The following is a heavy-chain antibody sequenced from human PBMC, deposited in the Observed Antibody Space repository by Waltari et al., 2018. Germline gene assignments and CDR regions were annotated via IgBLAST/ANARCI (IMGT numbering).Heavy chain of an antibody. CDR1: GYTFTDYY. J-gene: IGHJ3*02. V-gene: IGHV1-69-2*01. CDR2: VDPEDGET. CDR3: ATALYDYIWGSYPPDAFDI. D-gene: IGHD3-16*02. Sequence: EVQLVQSGAEVKKPGATVKISCKVSGYTFTDYYMHWVQQAPGKGLEWMGLVDPEDGETIYAEKFQGRVTRTADTSTDTAYMELSSLRSEDTAVYYCATALYDYIWGSYPPDAFDIWGQGTMVTVSS.